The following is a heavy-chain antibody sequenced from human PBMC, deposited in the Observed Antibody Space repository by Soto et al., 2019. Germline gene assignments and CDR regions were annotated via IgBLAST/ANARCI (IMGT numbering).Heavy chain of an antibody. J-gene: IGHJ4*02. Sequence: QVQLQESGPGLVKPSETLSLTCIVSGGSISTYYWSWIRQPPGKGLEWIGYIYYGGSANYNPSLKSGVTISVDRSKNQFSLKLNFVTAADTAVYYCTRGVHCTDGVCSARDYWGQGTLVTVSS. D-gene: IGHD2-8*01. CDR2: IYYGGSA. CDR1: GGSISTYY. CDR3: TRGVHCTDGVCSARDY. V-gene: IGHV4-59*08.